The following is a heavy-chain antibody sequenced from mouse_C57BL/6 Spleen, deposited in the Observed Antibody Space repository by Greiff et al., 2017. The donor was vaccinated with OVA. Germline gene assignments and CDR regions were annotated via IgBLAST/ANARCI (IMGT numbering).Heavy chain of an antibody. CDR1: GYTFTSYW. D-gene: IGHD2-2*01. V-gene: IGHV1-55*01. Sequence: QVQLQQPGAELVKPGASVTMSCKASGYTFTSYWITWVKQRPGQGLEWIGDIYPGSGSTNYNEKFKSKATLTVDTSSSTAYMQLSSLTSEDSAVYYCARGEVTTEAMDYWGQGTSVTVSS. CDR3: ARGEVTTEAMDY. CDR2: IYPGSGST. J-gene: IGHJ4*01.